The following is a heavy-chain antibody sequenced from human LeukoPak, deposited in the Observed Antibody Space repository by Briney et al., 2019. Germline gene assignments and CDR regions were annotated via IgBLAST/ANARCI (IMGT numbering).Heavy chain of an antibody. D-gene: IGHD3-16*02. CDR3: ARDRYGFAFDI. V-gene: IGHV4-59*01. J-gene: IGHJ3*02. CDR2: IYYSGST. Sequence: PSETLSLTCTVSGGSISNYYWSWVRQPPGKGLECIGYIYYSGSTSYNPSLKSRVTISVDTSKNQFSLRLNSVTAADTAVYYCARDRYGFAFDIWGQGTMVTVSS. CDR1: GGSISNYY.